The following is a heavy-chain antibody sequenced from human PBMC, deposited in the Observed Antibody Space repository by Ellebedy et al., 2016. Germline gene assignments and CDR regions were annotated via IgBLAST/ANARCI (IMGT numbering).Heavy chain of an antibody. J-gene: IGHJ3*01. CDR3: AKAREGLAHDALDV. CDR1: GFTFDDFS. CDR2: ITWNGGSL. V-gene: IGHV3-9*01. Sequence: SLKISXEASGFTFDDFSMHWVRQSPTKGLEWVASITWNGGSLTYAASVKGRFTVSRDNGKNFLFLQMNSLKAEDPALYYCAKAREGLAHDALDVWGQGTMVTVSS. D-gene: IGHD3-3*02.